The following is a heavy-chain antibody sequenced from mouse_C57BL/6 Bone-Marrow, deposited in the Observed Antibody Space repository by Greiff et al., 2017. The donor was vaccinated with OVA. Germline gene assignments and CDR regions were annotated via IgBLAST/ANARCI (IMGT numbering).Heavy chain of an antibody. CDR3: GREVPEGDLRYVDG. Sequence: QVQLQQPGAELVMPGASVKLSCKASGYTFTSYWMHWVKQRHGQGLEWIGEIDPSNGCTSYNQKFKGKSTLTVDKSSSTAYMQLSSLTSEDSAVYYCGREVPEGDLRYVDGWGTGTTVAVSS. J-gene: IGHJ1*03. D-gene: IGHD2-13*01. V-gene: IGHV1-69*01. CDR2: IDPSNGCT. CDR1: GYTFTSYW.